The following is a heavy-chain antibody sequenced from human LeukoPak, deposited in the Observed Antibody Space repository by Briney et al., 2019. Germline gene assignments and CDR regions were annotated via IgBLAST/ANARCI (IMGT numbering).Heavy chain of an antibody. CDR2: ISRGGGST. CDR3: AKEASDCSGGTCPFDY. D-gene: IGHD2-15*01. J-gene: IGHJ4*02. CDR1: GFTFSSYT. Sequence: PGGSLRLSCAASGFTFSSYTMNWVRRAPGKGLEWVSAISRGGGSTDYADSVKGRFTISRDNSKNTLYLQMNSLRAEDTAVYFCAKEASDCSGGTCPFDYWGQGTLVTVSS. V-gene: IGHV3-23*01.